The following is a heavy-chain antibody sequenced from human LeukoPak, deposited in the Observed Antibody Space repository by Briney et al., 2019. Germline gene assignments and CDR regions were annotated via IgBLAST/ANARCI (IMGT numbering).Heavy chain of an antibody. CDR3: ARGRIRNDF. J-gene: IGHJ4*02. CDR2: INHSGST. D-gene: IGHD1-1*01. CDR1: GGSMSEYY. V-gene: IGHV4-34*01. Sequence: SQTLSLTCTVSGGSMSEYYWSWIRPPPGKGVEWIGEINHSGSTNYNPSLKSRVTISVDTAKNQLSLKLSSVTAADTAVYYCARGRIRNDFWGQGTLVTVSS.